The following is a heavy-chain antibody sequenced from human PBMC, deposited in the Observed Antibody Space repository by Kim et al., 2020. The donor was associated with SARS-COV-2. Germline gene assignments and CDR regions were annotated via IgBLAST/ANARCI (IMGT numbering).Heavy chain of an antibody. D-gene: IGHD6-13*01. CDR3: ARDQTEAGPTTFDY. V-gene: IGHV3-74*01. J-gene: IGHJ4*02. Sequence: YADSGKDRFSIARDNAENTLYLQLNNLRVEDTAVYYCARDQTEAGPTTFDYWGQGTLVTVSS.